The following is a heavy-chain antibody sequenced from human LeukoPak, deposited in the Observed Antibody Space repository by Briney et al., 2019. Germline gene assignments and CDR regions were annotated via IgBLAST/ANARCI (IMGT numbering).Heavy chain of an antibody. J-gene: IGHJ4*02. D-gene: IGHD3-10*01. CDR1: GGSINIRNYY. Sequence: SETLSLTCTVSGGSINIRNYYWGWIRQPPGEGLELIGSIYYTGSTYYNPSLKSRVTISVDTPKKQLSLKLSSVTAADTAVYYCAATHDSGTYYNGPMGYWGQGTLVTVPS. CDR2: IYYTGST. V-gene: IGHV4-39*01. CDR3: AATHDSGTYYNGPMGY.